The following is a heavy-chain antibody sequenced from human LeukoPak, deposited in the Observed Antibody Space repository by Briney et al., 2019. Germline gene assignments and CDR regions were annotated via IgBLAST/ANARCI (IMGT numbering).Heavy chain of an antibody. CDR3: ARRLTQYDCFDP. D-gene: IGHD2-2*01. CDR2: TYYRSTWYN. V-gene: IGHV6-1*01. J-gene: IGHJ5*02. Sequence: SQTLSLTCAISRDSVSSNSVTWNWIRQSPSRGLEWLGRTYYRSTWYNDYAVSVRGRITVNPDTSKNQFSLHLNSVTPEDTAVYYCARRLTQYDCFDPWGQGVLVTVSS. CDR1: RDSVSSNSVT.